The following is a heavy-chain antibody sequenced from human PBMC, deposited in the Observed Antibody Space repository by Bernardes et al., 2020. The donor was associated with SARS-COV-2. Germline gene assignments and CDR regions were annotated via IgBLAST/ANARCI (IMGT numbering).Heavy chain of an antibody. CDR3: WVPNYYDLRDDAFDI. CDR2: ISYDGSNK. Sequence: GSLRLSCAASGFTFSSYGMHWVRQAPGKGLEWVAVISYDGSNKYYADSVKGRFTISRDNSKNTLYLQMNSLRAEDTAVYYCWVPNYYDLRDDAFDIWGQGTMVTVSS. D-gene: IGHD3-22*01. J-gene: IGHJ3*02. V-gene: IGHV3-30*03. CDR1: GFTFSSYG.